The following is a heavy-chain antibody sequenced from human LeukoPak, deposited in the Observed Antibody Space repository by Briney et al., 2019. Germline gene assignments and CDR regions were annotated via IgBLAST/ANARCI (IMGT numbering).Heavy chain of an antibody. V-gene: IGHV5-51*01. CDR2: IYPGDSDT. D-gene: IGHD3-10*01. CDR1: GYSFSSYW. CDR3: ARTNDYGSGNFFGY. J-gene: IGHJ4*02. Sequence: GESLKISCKGSGYSFSSYWIAWVRQMPGKGLEWMGIIYPGDSDTTYSPSFQGPVTISADKSINTAYLQWSSLKASDTAIYYCARTNDYGSGNFFGYWGQGTLVTVSS.